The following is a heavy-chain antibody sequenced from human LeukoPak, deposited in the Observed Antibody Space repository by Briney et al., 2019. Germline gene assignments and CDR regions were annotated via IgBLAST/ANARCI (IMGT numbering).Heavy chain of an antibody. J-gene: IGHJ5*02. CDR1: VYIFTIYG. CDR3: ARDGNGYFPAGIDNWFDP. D-gene: IGHD5-24*01. CDR2: ISPYNGNT. V-gene: IGHV1-18*01. Sequence: GASVTVSFKSSVYIFTIYGINWVRQAPGQGREWMGWISPYNGNTNYAQRVQGRVTMTTDTSTSTAYMELRSLRSDDTAVYYCARDGNGYFPAGIDNWFDPWGQGTLVTVSS.